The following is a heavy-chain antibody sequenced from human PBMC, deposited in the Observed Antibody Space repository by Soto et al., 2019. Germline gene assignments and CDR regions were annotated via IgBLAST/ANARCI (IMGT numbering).Heavy chain of an antibody. Sequence: QVQLVQSGAEVKKPGASVKVSCKASGYTFTSYGISWVRQAPGQGLERMGWISAYNGNTNYAQKLQGRVTMTTDTSTSTAYMELRSLRSDDTAVYYCARDIREVWTTVSPFDYWGQGTLVTVSS. V-gene: IGHV1-18*01. J-gene: IGHJ4*02. CDR1: GYTFTSYG. CDR3: ARDIREVWTTVSPFDY. CDR2: ISAYNGNT. D-gene: IGHD4-17*01.